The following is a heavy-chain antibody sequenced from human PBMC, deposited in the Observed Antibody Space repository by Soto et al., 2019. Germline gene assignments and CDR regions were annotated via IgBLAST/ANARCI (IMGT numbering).Heavy chain of an antibody. Sequence: PSETLSLTCTVSGGSISSGDYYWSWIRQPPGKGLEWIGYIYYSGSTYYNPSLKSRVTISVDTSKNQFSLKLSSVTAADTAVYYCARVSGYSSSSAPGGYGMDVWGQGTTVTVSS. J-gene: IGHJ6*02. D-gene: IGHD6-13*01. V-gene: IGHV4-30-4*01. CDR1: GGSISSGDYY. CDR3: ARVSGYSSSSAPGGYGMDV. CDR2: IYYSGST.